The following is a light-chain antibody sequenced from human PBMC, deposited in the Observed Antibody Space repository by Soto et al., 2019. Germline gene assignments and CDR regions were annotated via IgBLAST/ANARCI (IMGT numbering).Light chain of an antibody. Sequence: QSVLTQPPSVSAAPGQKVTISCSGSSSNIGNNYISWYQQVPGTAPKLLIYENNKRPSDIPDRFSGSKSGTSATLDITGLQTADEADYYCGTWDSSLSAGIFGGGTKLTVL. CDR1: SSNIGNNY. V-gene: IGLV1-51*02. CDR2: ENN. CDR3: GTWDSSLSAGI. J-gene: IGLJ2*01.